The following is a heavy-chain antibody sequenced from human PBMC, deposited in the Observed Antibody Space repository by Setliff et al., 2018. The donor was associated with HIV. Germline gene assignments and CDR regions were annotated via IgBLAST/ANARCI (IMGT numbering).Heavy chain of an antibody. D-gene: IGHD2-15*01. V-gene: IGHV1-8*02. J-gene: IGHJ6*02. Sequence: ASVKVSCKASGYTFTSYDINWVRQATGQGLEWMGSIYPKSGNTGYAQKFQGRVTMTRNNSINTAYMELSGLRPDDTAIYYCAKGLPYCGGGSCYRLNYYYGPDVWGQGTTVTVSS. CDR2: IYPKSGNT. CDR3: AKGLPYCGGGSCYRLNYYYGPDV. CDR1: GYTFTSYD.